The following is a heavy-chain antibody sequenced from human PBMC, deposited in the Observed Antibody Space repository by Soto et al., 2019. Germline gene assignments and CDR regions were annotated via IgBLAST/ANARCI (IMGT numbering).Heavy chain of an antibody. D-gene: IGHD6-13*01. J-gene: IGHJ4*02. Sequence: PGESLKISCKGSGYRFTSYWIGWVRQMPGKGLEWMGIIYPGDSDTRYSPSFQGQVTISADKSITTAYLLWSSLKASDTAMYYCARRRSSWSSFDYWGQGTLVTVSS. CDR2: IYPGDSDT. V-gene: IGHV5-51*01. CDR3: ARRRSSWSSFDY. CDR1: GYRFTSYW.